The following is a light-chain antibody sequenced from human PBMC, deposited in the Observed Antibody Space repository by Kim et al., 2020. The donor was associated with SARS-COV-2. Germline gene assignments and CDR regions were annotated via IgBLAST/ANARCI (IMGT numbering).Light chain of an antibody. V-gene: IGKV3-11*01. Sequence: LSPGERAPPSWRASQRVCSYLAWYQQKPGPAPRLRIHDASNRANGNPARFRCSGSGTGFTLTISSLEPEDFAVYYWQERSNWPVTFGGGTKVDIK. CDR3: QERSNWPVT. J-gene: IGKJ4*01. CDR2: DAS. CDR1: QRVCSY.